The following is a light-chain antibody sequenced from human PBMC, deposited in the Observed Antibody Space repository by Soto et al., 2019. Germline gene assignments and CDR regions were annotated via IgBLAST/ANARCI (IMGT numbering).Light chain of an antibody. J-gene: IGLJ3*02. V-gene: IGLV2-8*01. CDR1: SSDVGGYNY. Sequence: QSALTQPPSASGSPGQSVTISCTGTSSDVGGYNYVSWYQQHPGKAPQLMIYEVSKRPSGVPDRFSGSNSGNTASLTVSGLQAEDEADYYCSSYAGRNNLVFGGGTKVTVL. CDR3: SSYAGRNNLV. CDR2: EVS.